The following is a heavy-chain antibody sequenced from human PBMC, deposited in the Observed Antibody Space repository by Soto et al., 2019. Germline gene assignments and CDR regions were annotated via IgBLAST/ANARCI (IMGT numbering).Heavy chain of an antibody. CDR2: INPNSGGT. V-gene: IGHV1-2*02. D-gene: IGHD2-21*02. Sequence: VASVKVSCKASGYTFTNYYMHWVRQAPGQGLEWMGWINPNSGGTKYAQKFQGRVTMTRDTSISTAYMDLSRLRSDDTAVYYCARQLAYCGGDCYTEPIDYWGRGTLVTVSS. CDR3: ARQLAYCGGDCYTEPIDY. J-gene: IGHJ4*02. CDR1: GYTFTNYY.